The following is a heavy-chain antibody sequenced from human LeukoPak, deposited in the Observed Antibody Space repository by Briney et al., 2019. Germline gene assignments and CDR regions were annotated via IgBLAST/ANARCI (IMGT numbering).Heavy chain of an antibody. CDR1: GYTFTSYD. CDR3: ARAKGITFGVNPHF. J-gene: IGHJ4*02. Sequence: ASVKVSCKASGYTFTSYDINWVRQATGQGLEWMGWMNPNSGNTGYAQKFQGRVTMTRNTSISTAYMELSSLRSEDTAVYYCARAKGITFGVNPHFWGQGTLVTVSS. D-gene: IGHD3-16*01. CDR2: MNPNSGNT. V-gene: IGHV1-8*01.